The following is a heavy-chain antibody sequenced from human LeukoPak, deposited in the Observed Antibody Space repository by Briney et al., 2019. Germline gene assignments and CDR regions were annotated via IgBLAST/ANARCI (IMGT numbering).Heavy chain of an antibody. V-gene: IGHV3-7*01. CDR2: IKQDGSEK. CDR3: ARDRGRYCSGGSCYWFDP. D-gene: IGHD2-15*01. J-gene: IGHJ5*02. Sequence: GGSLRLSCAGSGFTFSTYWMSWVRQAPGKGLEWVANIKQDGSEKYYVDSVKGRFTISRDNAKNSLYLQMNSLRAEDTAVYYCARDRGRYCSGGSCYWFDPWGQGTLVTVSS. CDR1: GFTFSTYW.